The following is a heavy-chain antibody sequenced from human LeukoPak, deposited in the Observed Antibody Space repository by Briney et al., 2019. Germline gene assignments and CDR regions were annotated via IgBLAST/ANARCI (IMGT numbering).Heavy chain of an antibody. CDR2: IYFSWST. D-gene: IGHD3-22*01. CDR1: GASISSSSYY. Sequence: SETLSLTCTVSGASISSSSYYWGWIRQPPVRGLEWIGSIYFSWSTYYHPSLKSRVTISVDMSNNQFSLQLSSVTAADTAVYYCARGRTYYYDSSGYYYVLPDYWGQGTLVTVSS. CDR3: ARGRTYYYDSSGYYYVLPDY. V-gene: IGHV4-39*07. J-gene: IGHJ4*02.